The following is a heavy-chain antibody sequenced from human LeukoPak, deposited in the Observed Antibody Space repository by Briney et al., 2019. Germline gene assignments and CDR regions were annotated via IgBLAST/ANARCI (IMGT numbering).Heavy chain of an antibody. J-gene: IGHJ4*02. D-gene: IGHD3-22*01. CDR1: GGSISSYY. CDR2: IYYSGST. CDR3: ARVTGYMIEDYFDY. Sequence: SETLSLTCTVSGGSISSYYWSWIRQPPGKGLEWIGYIYYSGSTNYNPSLKSRVTISVDTSKNQFSLKLRSVTAADTAVYYCARVTGYMIEDYFDYWGQGTLVAVSS. V-gene: IGHV4-59*01.